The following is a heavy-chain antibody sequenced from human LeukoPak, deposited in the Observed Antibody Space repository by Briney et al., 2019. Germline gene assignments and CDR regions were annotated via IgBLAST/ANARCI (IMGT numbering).Heavy chain of an antibody. J-gene: IGHJ4*02. D-gene: IGHD3-16*02. CDR3: ARGGHVRLGELSLFDY. V-gene: IGHV4-4*07. Sequence: SETLSLTCTVSGGSISSYYWSWIRQPAGKGLEWIGRIYTSGSTNYNPSLKSRVTMSVDTSKNQFSLKLSSVTAADTAVYYCARGGHVRLGELSLFDYWGQGTLVTVSS. CDR1: GGSISSYY. CDR2: IYTSGST.